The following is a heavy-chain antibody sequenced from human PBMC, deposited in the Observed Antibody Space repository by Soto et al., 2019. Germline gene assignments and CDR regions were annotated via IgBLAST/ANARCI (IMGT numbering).Heavy chain of an antibody. Sequence: GGSLRLSCAASVFTFSSHAMGWLRQAPGTEPEWVAFVDGSGGSTYYADSVKGRFTISRDNSKNTLYLQINSLRAEDTAVYYCAKGPFSGYYSDYFDYWGQGTLVTVSS. CDR2: VDGSGGST. CDR3: AKGPFSGYYSDYFDY. V-gene: IGHV3-23*01. CDR1: VFTFSSHA. J-gene: IGHJ4*02. D-gene: IGHD3-22*01.